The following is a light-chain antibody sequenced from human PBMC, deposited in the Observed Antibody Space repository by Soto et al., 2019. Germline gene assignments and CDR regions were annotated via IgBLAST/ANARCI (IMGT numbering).Light chain of an antibody. Sequence: QSVLTQPPSASGTPGQRVTISCSGSSSNIGSNYVYWYQQLPGTATKLLIYRNNQRPSGVPDRFSGSKSGTSASLAISGLRCEDEADYYCAAWDDSLSGRVFGGGTKLTVL. V-gene: IGLV1-47*01. CDR2: RNN. CDR3: AAWDDSLSGRV. CDR1: SSNIGSNY. J-gene: IGLJ3*02.